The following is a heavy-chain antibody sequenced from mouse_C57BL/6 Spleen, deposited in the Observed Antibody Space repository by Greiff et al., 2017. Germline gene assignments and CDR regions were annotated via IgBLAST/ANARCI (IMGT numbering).Heavy chain of an antibody. D-gene: IGHD2-4*01. J-gene: IGHJ3*01. V-gene: IGHV1-54*01. Sequence: QVQLQQSGAELVRPGTSVKVSCKASGYAFTNYLIEWVKQRPGQGLEWIGVINPGSGGTNYNEKFKGKATLTAAKSSSTAYMQLSSLTSEDSAVYFCARYDYDGAFAYWGQGTLVTVSA. CDR3: ARYDYDGAFAY. CDR2: INPGSGGT. CDR1: GYAFTNYL.